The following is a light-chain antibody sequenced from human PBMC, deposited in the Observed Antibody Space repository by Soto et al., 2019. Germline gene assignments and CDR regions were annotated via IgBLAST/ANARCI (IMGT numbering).Light chain of an antibody. V-gene: IGKV3-15*01. CDR3: QQFNNWPHT. CDR1: QSVNQK. Sequence: EIVLTQSPGTLSLSPGERATLSCRASQSVNQKLGWYQQKPGQAPRLLIYVASYRATGIPARFSGSGSGTEYTLTISNLQAEDFAVYYCQQFNNWPHTFGQVTRLEIK. CDR2: VAS. J-gene: IGKJ5*01.